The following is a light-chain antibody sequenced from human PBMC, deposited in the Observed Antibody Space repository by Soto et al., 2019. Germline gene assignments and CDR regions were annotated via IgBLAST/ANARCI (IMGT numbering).Light chain of an antibody. Sequence: ETVMTQSPATLSVSPGERATLSCRASQSISSNLAWFQQKPGQAPRLLIYDASTMATGFPARFSGAGSGTEFTLTVSSMQPEDFATYYCHQSYDFPWTFGQGTKVDIK. CDR1: QSISSN. J-gene: IGKJ1*01. CDR3: HQSYDFPWT. V-gene: IGKV3-15*01. CDR2: DAS.